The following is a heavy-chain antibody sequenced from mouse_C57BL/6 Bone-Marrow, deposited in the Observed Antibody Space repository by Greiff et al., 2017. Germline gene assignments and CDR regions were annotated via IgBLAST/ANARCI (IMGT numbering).Heavy chain of an antibody. Sequence: DVQLQESGGGLVKPGGSLKLSCAASGFTFSDYGMHRVRQAPEKGLVWVAYISSGSSTIYYAVTVKGRFPISSDNAKHTLFLQMTSLRSEDTAMYYCARGGYNYGGAWFAYWGQGTLVTVSA. V-gene: IGHV5-17*01. J-gene: IGHJ3*01. CDR1: GFTFSDYG. D-gene: IGHD2-12*01. CDR3: ARGGYNYGGAWFAY. CDR2: ISSGSSTI.